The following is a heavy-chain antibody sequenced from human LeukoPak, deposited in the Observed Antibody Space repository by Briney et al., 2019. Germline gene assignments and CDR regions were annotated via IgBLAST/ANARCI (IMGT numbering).Heavy chain of an antibody. CDR1: GFTFSSYA. CDR3: ASPGAYY. J-gene: IGHJ4*02. Sequence: GGSLRLSCAASGFTFSSYAMHWVRQAPGKGLEYVSAISSNGGSTYYANSVKGRFTISRDNSKNTLYLRMGSLRAEDMAVYYCASPGAYYWGQGTLVTVSS. CDR2: ISSNGGST. V-gene: IGHV3-64*01.